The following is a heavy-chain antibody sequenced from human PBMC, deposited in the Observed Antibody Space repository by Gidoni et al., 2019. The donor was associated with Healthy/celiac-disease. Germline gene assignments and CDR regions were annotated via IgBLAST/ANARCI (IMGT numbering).Heavy chain of an antibody. CDR3: AKQGRIAVAGTAFGY. Sequence: EVQLLESGGGLVQPGGSLRLSCAASGFTSSSYAMSWVRQAPGKGLEWVSAISGSGGSTYYADSVKGRFTISRDNSKNTLYLQMNSLRAEDTAVYYCAKQGRIAVAGTAFGYWGQGTLVTVSS. V-gene: IGHV3-23*01. D-gene: IGHD6-19*01. CDR1: GFTSSSYA. CDR2: ISGSGGST. J-gene: IGHJ4*02.